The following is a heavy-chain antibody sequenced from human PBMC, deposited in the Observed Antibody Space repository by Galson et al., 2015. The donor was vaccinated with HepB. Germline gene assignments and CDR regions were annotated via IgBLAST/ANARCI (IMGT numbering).Heavy chain of an antibody. CDR1: GFTFSSYW. CDR2: IKQDGSEK. D-gene: IGHD3-22*01. V-gene: IGHV3-7*01. J-gene: IGHJ5*02. Sequence: SLRLSCAASGFTFSSYWMSWVRQAPGKGLEWVANIKQDGSEKYYVDSVKGRFTISRDNAKNSLYLQMNSLRAEDTAVYYCARASYYYDSNPQAWGQGTLVTVSS. CDR3: ARASYYYDSNPQA.